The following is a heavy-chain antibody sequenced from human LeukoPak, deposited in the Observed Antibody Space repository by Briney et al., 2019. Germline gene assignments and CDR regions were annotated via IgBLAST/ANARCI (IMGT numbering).Heavy chain of an antibody. CDR1: GYTFTSYG. CDR3: ARDKKDYYDSSGSRSPYDY. V-gene: IGHV1-18*01. Sequence: ASVKVSCKASGYTFTSYGISWVRQAPGQGLEWMGWISAYNGNTNYAQKLQGRVTMTTDTSTSTAYMELRSLRSDDTAVYYCARDKKDYYDSSGSRSPYDYWGQGTLVTVSS. J-gene: IGHJ4*02. CDR2: ISAYNGNT. D-gene: IGHD3-22*01.